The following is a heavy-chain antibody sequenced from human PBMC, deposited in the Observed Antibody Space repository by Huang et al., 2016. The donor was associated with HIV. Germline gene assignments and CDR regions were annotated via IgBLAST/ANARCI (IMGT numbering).Heavy chain of an antibody. J-gene: IGHJ3*02. Sequence: EVQLVDSGGGLVQPGGSLRLSCAASGFTVRSYWMNWVRQAPGKGLEWVANIKGSEKYYEDSVKGRFTISGDKDKNSLFLQMNSRGAEDTAVYYCARTYDYNDPGAFDIWGQGTMVTVSS. CDR1: GFTVRSYW. D-gene: IGHD4-4*01. CDR3: ARTYDYNDPGAFDI. CDR2: IKGSEK. V-gene: IGHV3-7*01.